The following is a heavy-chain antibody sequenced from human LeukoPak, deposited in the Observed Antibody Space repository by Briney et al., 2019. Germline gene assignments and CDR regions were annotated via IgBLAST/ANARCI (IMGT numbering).Heavy chain of an antibody. CDR3: ATHSERELLRSSAFDI. J-gene: IGHJ3*02. CDR1: GFTFSSYSMN. D-gene: IGHD1-26*01. CDR2: IYYSGST. Sequence: GSLRLSCAASGFTFSSYSMNWVRQPPGKGLEWIGSIYYSGSTYYNPSLKSRVTISVDTSKNQFSLKLSSVTAADTAVYYCATHSERELLRSSAFDIWGQGTMVTVSS. V-gene: IGHV4-39*01.